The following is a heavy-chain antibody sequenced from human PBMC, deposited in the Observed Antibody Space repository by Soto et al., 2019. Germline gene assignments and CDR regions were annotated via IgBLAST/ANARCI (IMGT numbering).Heavy chain of an antibody. CDR3: AIDLSGMIVVVPGFDP. J-gene: IGHJ5*02. V-gene: IGHV3-7*01. CDR1: GFTLSSSW. Sequence: GGSLRLSCAAPGFTLSSSWMSWVRQAPGKGLEWVANIKQDGSEKYYVDSVKGRFTISRDNAKNSLYLQMNSLRAEDTAVYYCAIDLSGMIVVVPGFDPWGQGTLVTVSS. D-gene: IGHD2-2*01. CDR2: IKQDGSEK.